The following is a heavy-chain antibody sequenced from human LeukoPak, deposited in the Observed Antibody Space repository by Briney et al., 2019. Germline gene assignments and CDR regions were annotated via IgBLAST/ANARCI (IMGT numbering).Heavy chain of an antibody. J-gene: IGHJ4*02. CDR3: ARGFIAPLDY. Sequence: GGSLRLSCAASGFTFDDYTMHWVRQAPGKGLEWVSLINWDGGNTYYADSVKGRFTISRDNSKYSLYLQMNSLRTEDTALYYCARGFIAPLDYWGQGTLVTVSS. CDR2: INWDGGNT. D-gene: IGHD3-16*02. V-gene: IGHV3-43*01. CDR1: GFTFDDYT.